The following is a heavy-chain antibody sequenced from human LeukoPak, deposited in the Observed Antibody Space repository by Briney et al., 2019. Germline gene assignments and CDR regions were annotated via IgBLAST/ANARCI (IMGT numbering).Heavy chain of an antibody. CDR3: ARDVVAAAGTWDY. V-gene: IGHV4-4*07. J-gene: IGHJ4*02. Sequence: SETLSLTCTVSGDSISSFYWTWTRQPAGKGLEWIGRIYTSGSTNYNPSLKSRVTMSVDTSKNQFSLKLSSVTAADTAVYYCARDVVAAAGTWDYWGQGTLVTVSS. CDR2: IYTSGST. D-gene: IGHD6-13*01. CDR1: GDSISSFY.